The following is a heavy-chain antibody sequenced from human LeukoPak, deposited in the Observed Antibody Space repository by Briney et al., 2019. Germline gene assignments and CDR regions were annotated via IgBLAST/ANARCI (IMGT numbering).Heavy chain of an antibody. V-gene: IGHV4-59*01. CDR3: AGDRYYYGVDV. CDR2: ISYSGNT. Sequence: PSETLSLTCTVSGGSISRYYWSWIRQPPGKGLEWIGYISYSGNTNYNPSLKSRVALSIDTSKNQFSLKLSSVTAAATAVYYCAGDRYYYGVDVWGQGTTVTVS. CDR1: GGSISRYY. J-gene: IGHJ6*02.